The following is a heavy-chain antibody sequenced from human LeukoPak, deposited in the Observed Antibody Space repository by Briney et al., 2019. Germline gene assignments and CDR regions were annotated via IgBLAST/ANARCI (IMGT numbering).Heavy chain of an antibody. D-gene: IGHD3-22*01. V-gene: IGHV3-43*02. Sequence: GGSLRLSCAASGFTFDDYAMHWVRQAPGKGLDWVSLISGDGGSTYYADSVKGRFTISRDNSKNSLYLQMNSLRTEDTALYYCAKDSYYYDSSGYFYFQHWGQGTLVTVSS. CDR3: AKDSYYYDSSGYFYFQH. CDR1: GFTFDDYA. CDR2: ISGDGGST. J-gene: IGHJ1*01.